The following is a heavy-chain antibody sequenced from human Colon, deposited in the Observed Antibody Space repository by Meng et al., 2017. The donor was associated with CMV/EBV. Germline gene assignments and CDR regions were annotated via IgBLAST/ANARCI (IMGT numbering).Heavy chain of an antibody. CDR3: VRDLTGEEDY. V-gene: IGHV4-34*01. CDR1: GGSLGRHY. CDR2: INTSGRP. Sequence: SLPCAVSGGSLGRHYWSWIRQSPGKGLEWIGDINTSGRPNYNPSLKSRVTISIDTSRNQFSLNLNSVTAADTAVYYCVRDLTGEEDYWGQGNLVTVSS. J-gene: IGHJ4*02. D-gene: IGHD7-27*01.